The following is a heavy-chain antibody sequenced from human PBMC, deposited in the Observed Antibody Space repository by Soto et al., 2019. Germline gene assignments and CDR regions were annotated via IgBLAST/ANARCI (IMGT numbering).Heavy chain of an antibody. Sequence: SETLSLTCTVSGGSISSGDYYWSWIRQPPGKGLVWIGYIYYSGSTYYNPSLKSRVTISVDTSKNQFSLKLSSVTAADTAVYYCARGILRSAFDIWGQGTMVTVSS. V-gene: IGHV4-30-4*01. CDR1: GGSISSGDYY. J-gene: IGHJ3*02. CDR2: IYYSGST. CDR3: ARGILRSAFDI. D-gene: IGHD3-3*01.